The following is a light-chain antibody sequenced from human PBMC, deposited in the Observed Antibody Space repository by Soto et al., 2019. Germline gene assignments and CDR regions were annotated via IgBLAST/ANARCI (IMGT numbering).Light chain of an antibody. CDR3: QQYGSSPRT. J-gene: IGKJ1*01. CDR2: GAS. V-gene: IGKV3-20*01. CDR1: QSVSSSY. Sequence: EVVLSQSPGTLSLSPGERATLSCRASQSVSSSYLAWYQQKPGQAPRLLIYGASSRATGIPDRFSGSGSGTDFTLTISRLEPEHFAVYYCQQYGSSPRTFGQGTKVGIK.